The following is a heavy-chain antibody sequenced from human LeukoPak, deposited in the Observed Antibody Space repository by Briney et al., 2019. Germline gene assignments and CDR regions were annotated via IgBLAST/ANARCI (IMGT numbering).Heavy chain of an antibody. CDR2: IRSKAYGGTT. Sequence: PGGSLRLSCTSSGFIFGDYAMSWFRQAPGKGLEWVSFIRSKAYGGTTEYAASVKGRFTISRDDSKSIAYLQMSSLKTEDTAVYYCTKLAGNGFDPWGQGTLVTVSS. CDR3: TKLAGNGFDP. V-gene: IGHV3-49*03. J-gene: IGHJ5*02. CDR1: GFIFGDYA. D-gene: IGHD1-7*01.